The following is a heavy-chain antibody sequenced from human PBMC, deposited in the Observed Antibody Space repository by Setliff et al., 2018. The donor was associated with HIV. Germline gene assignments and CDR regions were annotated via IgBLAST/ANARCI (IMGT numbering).Heavy chain of an antibody. V-gene: IGHV2-5*02. J-gene: IGHJ6*03. CDR3: AHSYCSSTSCYPHYYYYMDV. D-gene: IGHD2-2*01. Sequence: GPTLVNPTQTLTLTCTFSGFSLSTPGVGVGWIRQPPGKALEWLALIYWDGDKRYIPSLRSRLTITKDTSKNQVVLTMTNMDPVDTATYYCAHSYCSSTSCYPHYYYYMDVWGKGTTVTVSS. CDR1: GFSLSTPGVG. CDR2: IYWDGDK.